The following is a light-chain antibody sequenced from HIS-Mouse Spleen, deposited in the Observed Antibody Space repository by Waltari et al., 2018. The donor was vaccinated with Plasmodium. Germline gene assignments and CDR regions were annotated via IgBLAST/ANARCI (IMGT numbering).Light chain of an antibody. CDR3: QQYNSYSYT. V-gene: IGKV1-5*03. J-gene: IGKJ2*01. CDR2: KAS. CDR1: QSISSW. Sequence: IQLTQSPSTLSASVGDRVTITCRASQSISSWLAWYQQKPGKAPKILIYKASRLESGVPSRFSGSGSGTEFTLTISSLQPDDFATYYCQQYNSYSYTFGQGTKLEIK.